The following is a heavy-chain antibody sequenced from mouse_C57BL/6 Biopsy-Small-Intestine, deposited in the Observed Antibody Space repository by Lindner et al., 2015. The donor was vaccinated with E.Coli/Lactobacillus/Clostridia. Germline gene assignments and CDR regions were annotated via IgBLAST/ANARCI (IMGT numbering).Heavy chain of an antibody. CDR1: GYSFTAYY. J-gene: IGHJ4*01. V-gene: IGHV1-31*01. D-gene: IGHD2-4*01. CDR2: IYPYNGVS. CDR3: VRGGSDYVLYALDY. Sequence: VQLQESGPALVKPGASVNISCKASGYSFTAYYMHWVKQSHGNILDWIGYIYPYNGVSIYNQKFKDKATLTVDKSSSTAYMEPRSLTSEDSAVYYCVRGGSDYVLYALDYWGQGTSVTVSS.